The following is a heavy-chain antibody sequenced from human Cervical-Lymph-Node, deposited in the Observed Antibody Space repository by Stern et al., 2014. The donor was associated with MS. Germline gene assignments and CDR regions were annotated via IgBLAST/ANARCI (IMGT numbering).Heavy chain of an antibody. V-gene: IGHV3-21*06. CDR1: GFSFTTYG. CDR2: ITSSGSHT. CDR3: TRGGGCNGDICYYIDL. D-gene: IGHD2-15*01. J-gene: IGHJ4*02. Sequence: EVQLVESGGGLVKPGGSLRLSCAASGFSFTTYGMNWVRQAPGKGLEWVSSITSSGSHTFYADSMKGRFTVSRDNAKTSLYLQMNSLTAEDTAVYYCTRGGGCNGDICYYIDLWGQGTLVTVSS.